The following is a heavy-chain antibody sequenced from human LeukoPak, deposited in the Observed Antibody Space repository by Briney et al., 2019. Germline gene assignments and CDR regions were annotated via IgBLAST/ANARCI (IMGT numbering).Heavy chain of an antibody. CDR1: GYTFTSNY. V-gene: IGHV1-46*01. D-gene: IGHD5-12*01. J-gene: IGHJ4*02. Sequence: GASVKVSCKAFGYTFTSNYMHWVRQAPGQGPEWMGVISPSGGSTSYAQKFQGRVTMTRDTSTSTVYMELSSLRSDDTAVYSCARGWVEDATIYSGDDFDYWGQGTLVTVSS. CDR3: ARGWVEDATIYSGDDFDY. CDR2: ISPSGGST.